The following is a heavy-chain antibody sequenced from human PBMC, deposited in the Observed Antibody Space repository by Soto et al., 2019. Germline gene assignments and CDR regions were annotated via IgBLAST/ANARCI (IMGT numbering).Heavy chain of an antibody. CDR3: ARVVRPGIAVAGNWFDP. V-gene: IGHV1-18*01. Sequence: ASVKVSCKASGYTFTSYGISWVRQAPGQGLEWMGWISAYNGNTNYAQKLQGRVTMTTDTSTSTAYMELRSLRSDDTAVYYCARVVRPGIAVAGNWFDPWGEGTLVTVSS. J-gene: IGHJ5*02. CDR1: GYTFTSYG. CDR2: ISAYNGNT. D-gene: IGHD6-19*01.